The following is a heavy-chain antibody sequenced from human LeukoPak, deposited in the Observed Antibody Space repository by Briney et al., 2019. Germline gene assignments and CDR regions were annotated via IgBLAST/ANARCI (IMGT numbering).Heavy chain of an antibody. J-gene: IGHJ5*02. D-gene: IGHD3-22*01. CDR1: GYTFTGYC. V-gene: IGHV1-2*02. CDR2: INPNSGGT. CDR3: ARDVVYYYDSSDGNWFDP. Sequence: ASVKVSCKASGYTFTGYCMHWVRQAPGQGLEWMGWINPNSGGTNYAQKFQGRVTMTRDTSISTAYMELSRLRSDDTAVYYCARDVVYYYDSSDGNWFDPWGQGTLVTVSS.